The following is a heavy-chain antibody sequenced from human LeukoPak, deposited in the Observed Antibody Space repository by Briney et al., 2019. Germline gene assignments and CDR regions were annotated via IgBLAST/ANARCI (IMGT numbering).Heavy chain of an antibody. CDR3: AATSITMIVVVVQFDY. V-gene: IGHV1-24*01. CDR1: GYTLTELS. D-gene: IGHD3-22*01. Sequence: GASVKVSCKVSGYTLTELSMHWVRQAPGKGLEWMGGFDPEDGETIYAQKFQGRVTTTEDTSTDTAYMELSSLRSEDTAVYYCAATSITMIVVVVQFDYWGQGTLVTVSS. J-gene: IGHJ4*02. CDR2: FDPEDGET.